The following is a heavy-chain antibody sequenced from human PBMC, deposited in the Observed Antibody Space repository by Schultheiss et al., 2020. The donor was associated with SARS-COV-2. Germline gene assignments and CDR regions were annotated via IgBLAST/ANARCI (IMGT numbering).Heavy chain of an antibody. CDR3: ARDPSPGRGRGGDWFDP. D-gene: IGHD3-10*01. V-gene: IGHV4-34*01. J-gene: IGHJ5*02. CDR1: GGPISSYY. CDR2: INHSGST. Sequence: SQTLSLTCTVSGGPISSYYWSWIRQPPGKGLEWIGEINHSGSTNYNPSLKSQVTISVDTSKNQFSLKLSSVTAADTAVYYCARDPSPGRGRGGDWFDPWGQGTLVTVSS.